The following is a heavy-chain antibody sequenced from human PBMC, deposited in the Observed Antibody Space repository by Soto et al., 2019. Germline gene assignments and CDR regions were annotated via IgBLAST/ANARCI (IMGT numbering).Heavy chain of an antibody. Sequence: QVQLVQSGAEVKKPGSSVKVSCKASGGTFSTYTIIWVRQAPGQGLEWMGRILPMLDITNSAQRFQGRVTITADKSTSTAYLALSSLRSEDTAVYDCTLGSWSAATFDIWGRGTMVNVSS. V-gene: IGHV1-69*02. D-gene: IGHD6-13*01. CDR1: GGTFSTYT. J-gene: IGHJ3*02. CDR3: TLGSWSAATFDI. CDR2: ILPMLDIT.